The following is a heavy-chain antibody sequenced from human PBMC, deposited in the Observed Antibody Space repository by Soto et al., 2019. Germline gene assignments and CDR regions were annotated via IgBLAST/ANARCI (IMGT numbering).Heavy chain of an antibody. CDR1: GFTFSGHG. CDR2: ISYDGSTT. D-gene: IGHD1-26*01. V-gene: IGHV3-30-3*01. CDR3: ARDWATGGTYLGIDD. Sequence: QVQLVESGGGMVQPGRSLRLSCAASGFTFSGHGMHWVRQAPGKGLDWVTIISYDGSTTYYADSVKGRFTISRDNSQNTQYLQMNSLGPEVTAFYCGARDWATGGTYLGIDDRGQGTLVSVSS. J-gene: IGHJ4*02.